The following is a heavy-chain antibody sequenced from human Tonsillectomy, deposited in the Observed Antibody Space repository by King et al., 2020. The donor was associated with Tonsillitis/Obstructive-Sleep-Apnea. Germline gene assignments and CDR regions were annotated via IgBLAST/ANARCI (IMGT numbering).Heavy chain of an antibody. D-gene: IGHD2-15*01. Sequence: VQLVESGGGLVQPGGSLRLSCTVSGFTVSSSYMSWVRQAPGKRLEWVSVFFGVGSTYYADSVQGRFSMSTDNSKNTLFLQMNSLGAEDTALYYCVKDVYCSGGTCYTTYWGQGTLVTVSS. CDR1: GFTVSSSY. J-gene: IGHJ4*02. V-gene: IGHV3-66*01. CDR3: VKDVYCSGGTCYTTY. CDR2: FFGVGST.